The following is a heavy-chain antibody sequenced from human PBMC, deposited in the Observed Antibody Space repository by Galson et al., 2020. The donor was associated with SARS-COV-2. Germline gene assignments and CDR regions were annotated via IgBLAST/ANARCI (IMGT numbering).Heavy chain of an antibody. CDR2: INGNGGNK. Sequence: GGSLRLSCAASGFIFSGYTMHWVRQDPGKGLEYVSAINGNGGNKYYIQSVKGRFTISRDNSKNTLYLQMGSLRAEDMAVYYCARERGPGPNNIDVGGQGTTVTVSS. CDR3: ARERGPGPNNIDV. CDR1: GFIFSGYT. V-gene: IGHV3-64*01. J-gene: IGHJ6*02. D-gene: IGHD3-10*01.